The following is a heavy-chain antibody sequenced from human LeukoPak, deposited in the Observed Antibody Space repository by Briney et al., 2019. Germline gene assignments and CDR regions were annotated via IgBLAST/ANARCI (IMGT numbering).Heavy chain of an antibody. V-gene: IGHV1-69*05. CDR3: ARDQGYCTRASCRGDAFDV. J-gene: IGHJ3*01. D-gene: IGHD2-2*01. CDR1: GGTFSSYA. CDR2: IIPIFGTA. Sequence: SVKVSCKASGGTFSSYAISWVRQAPGQGLEWMGGIIPIFGTANYAQKFQGRVTITTDESTSTAYMELSSLRAEDTAVYYCARDQGYCTRASCRGDAFDVWGQGSMVSVSS.